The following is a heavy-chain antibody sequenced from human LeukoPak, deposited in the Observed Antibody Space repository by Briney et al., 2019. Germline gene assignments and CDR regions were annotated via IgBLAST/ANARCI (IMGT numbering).Heavy chain of an antibody. Sequence: ASVKVSCKASGGTFSSYAISWVRQAPGQGVEWMGRIIPILGIANYAQKFQGRVTITADKSTSTAYMELSSLRSEDTAVYYCARDRDGYTPNWGQGTLVTVSS. CDR3: ARDRDGYTPN. CDR2: IIPILGIA. CDR1: GGTFSSYA. V-gene: IGHV1-69*04. D-gene: IGHD5-12*01. J-gene: IGHJ1*01.